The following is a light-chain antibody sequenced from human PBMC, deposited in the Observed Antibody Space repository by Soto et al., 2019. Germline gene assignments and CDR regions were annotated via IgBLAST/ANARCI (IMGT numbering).Light chain of an antibody. CDR2: DDS. J-gene: IGLJ1*01. CDR3: QVWDSSSDHYV. CDR1: NIGSKS. V-gene: IGLV3-21*02. Sequence: SYELTQPPSVSVAPGQTARITCGGNNIGSKSVHWYQQKPGQAPVLVVYDDSDRPSGIPERFSGSNSGNTATLSIRRVEAGDEADYYCQVWDSSSDHYVFGTGTKVTVL.